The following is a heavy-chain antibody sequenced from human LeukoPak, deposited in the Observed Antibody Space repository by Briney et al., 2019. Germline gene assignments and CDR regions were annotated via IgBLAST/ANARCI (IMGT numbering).Heavy chain of an antibody. V-gene: IGHV4-59*01. CDR3: AREGKDGYNPGSLDY. D-gene: IGHD5-24*01. CDR1: GDSISSYY. Sequence: SETLSLTCTVSGDSISSYYCSWIRQPPGKGLEWIGYIYYSGSTSYNPSLKSRVTISLDTSNNQFSLKLRSVTAADTAVYYCAREGKDGYNPGSLDYWGQGTLVTVSS. CDR2: IYYSGST. J-gene: IGHJ4*02.